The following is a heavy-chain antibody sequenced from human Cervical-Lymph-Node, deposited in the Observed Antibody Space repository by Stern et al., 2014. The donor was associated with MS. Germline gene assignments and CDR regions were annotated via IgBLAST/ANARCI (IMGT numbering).Heavy chain of an antibody. CDR2: INTGDGDT. CDR3: ATSAFDY. J-gene: IGHJ4*02. CDR1: GYSFTEYP. Sequence: QVKLVQSGTEVKTTGASVTVSCQASGYSFTEYPIHWVRQAPGQGLEWVGWINTGDGDTRYSPRLQGRISITRDTSTRTAYLDLSSLRSADTAEYYCATSAFDYWGQGTLVTVS. V-gene: IGHV1-3*04.